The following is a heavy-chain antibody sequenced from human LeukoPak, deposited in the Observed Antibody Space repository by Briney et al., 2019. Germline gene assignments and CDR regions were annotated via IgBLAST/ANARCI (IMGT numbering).Heavy chain of an antibody. D-gene: IGHD2-15*01. CDR2: ISGSGGST. CDR1: GFTFSSYA. Sequence: GGALRLSCAAPGFTFSSYAMSWVRQAPGKGLEWVSAISGSGGSTYYADSVKGRFTISRDNSKNTLYLQMSSLRAEDTAVYYCAPKDDHDAFDIWGQGTMVTVSS. V-gene: IGHV3-23*01. CDR3: APKDDHDAFDI. J-gene: IGHJ3*02.